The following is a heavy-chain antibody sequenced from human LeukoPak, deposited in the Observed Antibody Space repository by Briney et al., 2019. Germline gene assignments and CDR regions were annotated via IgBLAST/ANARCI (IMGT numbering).Heavy chain of an antibody. J-gene: IGHJ6*02. CDR1: GGSISSGGYS. CDR2: IYHSGST. Sequence: SETLSLTCTVSGGSISSGGYSWSWIRQPPGKGLEWIGYIYHSGSTYYNPSLKSRVTISVDRSKNQFSLKLSSVTAADTAVYYCARARTHPYYYYGMDVWGQGTTVTVSS. V-gene: IGHV4-30-2*01. CDR3: ARARTHPYYYYGMDV.